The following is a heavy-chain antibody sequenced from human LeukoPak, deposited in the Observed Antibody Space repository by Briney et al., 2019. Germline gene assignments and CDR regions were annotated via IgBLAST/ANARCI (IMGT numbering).Heavy chain of an antibody. CDR1: GGSISSSNW. Sequence: SETLSLTCAVSGGSISSSNWWSWVRQPAGKGLEWIGRIYTSGSTNYNPSLKSRVTISVDTSKNQFSLKLSSVTAADTAVYYCARESPRYSSSWPSYYYYMDVWGKGTTVTISS. CDR3: ARESPRYSSSWPSYYYYMDV. J-gene: IGHJ6*03. D-gene: IGHD6-13*01. CDR2: IYTSGST. V-gene: IGHV4-61*02.